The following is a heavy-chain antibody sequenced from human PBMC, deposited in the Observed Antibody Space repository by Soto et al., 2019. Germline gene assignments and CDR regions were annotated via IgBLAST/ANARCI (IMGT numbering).Heavy chain of an antibody. Sequence: GESLRLSCAASGFTFSYYSMTWVRQAPGKGLEWISYITTSGSSIYYADSVEGRFTISRDNSKNTLYLQMNSLRAEDTAVYYCAKRHYYDSSGYWPQAFDIWGQGTMVTVS. CDR2: ITTSGSSI. J-gene: IGHJ3*02. CDR3: AKRHYYDSSGYWPQAFDI. CDR1: GFTFSYYS. V-gene: IGHV3-48*01. D-gene: IGHD3-22*01.